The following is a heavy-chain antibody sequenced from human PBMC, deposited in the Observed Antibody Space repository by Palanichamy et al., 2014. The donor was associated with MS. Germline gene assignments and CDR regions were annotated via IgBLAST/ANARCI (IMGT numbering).Heavy chain of an antibody. Sequence: QVQLVQSGAEVKKPGASVKVSCKASGYAFTSYDISWVRQATGQGLEWMGWMNPNSGNTGYAQRFQGRATMTRDTSINTAYMEVSSLLSEDTAVYYCARGAFWAFDVWGQGTMVTVSS. V-gene: IGHV1-8*01. CDR2: MNPNSGNT. CDR3: ARGAFWAFDV. J-gene: IGHJ3*01. CDR1: GYAFTSYD.